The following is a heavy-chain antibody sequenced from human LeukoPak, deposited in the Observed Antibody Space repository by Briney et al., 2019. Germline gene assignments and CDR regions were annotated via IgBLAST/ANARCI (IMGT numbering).Heavy chain of an antibody. J-gene: IGHJ3*02. CDR1: GGSISSSSYY. CDR2: IYYSGST. D-gene: IGHD4-17*01. V-gene: IGHV4-39*07. Sequence: SETLSLTCTVSGGSISSSSYYWGWIRQPPGKGLEWIGSIYYSGSTYYNPSLKSRVTISVDTSKNQFSLKLSSVTAADTAVYYCARDDGTVTTPLAFDIWGQGTMVTVSS. CDR3: ARDDGTVTTPLAFDI.